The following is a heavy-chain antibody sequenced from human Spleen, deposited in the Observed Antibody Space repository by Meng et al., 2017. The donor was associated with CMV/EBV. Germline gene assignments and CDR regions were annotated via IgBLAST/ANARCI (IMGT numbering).Heavy chain of an antibody. D-gene: IGHD3-10*01. CDR2: LYNDGKS. CDR3: ARGDFLKMASQFY. V-gene: IGHV3-66*02. Sequence: GESLKISCAASGLTVSGNYMSWVRQGPGTGLEWVSALYNDGKSYYADSVEGRFTISRDNSKNTLYLHVNSLRAEDTAAYYCARGDFLKMASQFYWGQGTLVTVSS. J-gene: IGHJ4*02. CDR1: GLTVSGNY.